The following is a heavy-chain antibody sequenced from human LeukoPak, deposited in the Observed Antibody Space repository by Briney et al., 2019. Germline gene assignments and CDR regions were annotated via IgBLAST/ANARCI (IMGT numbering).Heavy chain of an antibody. CDR3: ARAELYCSGGSCYAFDI. J-gene: IGHJ3*02. V-gene: IGHV4-30-4*01. D-gene: IGHD2-15*01. CDR1: GGSISSGDYY. Sequence: SQTLSLTCTVSGGSISSGDYYWSWIRQPPGKGLEWIGYIYYSGSTYYNPSLKSRVTISVDTSKNQFSLKLSSVTAADTAVYYCARAELYCSGGSCYAFDIWGQGTMVTVSS. CDR2: IYYSGST.